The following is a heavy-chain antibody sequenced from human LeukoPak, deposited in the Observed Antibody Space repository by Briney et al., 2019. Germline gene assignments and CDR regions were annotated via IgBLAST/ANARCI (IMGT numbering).Heavy chain of an antibody. CDR3: AREQWLVSV. CDR1: GFSNSSDYY. V-gene: IGHV4-38-2*02. D-gene: IGHD6-19*01. Sequence: PSETLSLTCTVSGFSNSSDYYWGWIRQPPGKGLEWLGSVSHSGITYYNSSLNSRVTISVDTSKNQFSLKLSSVTAADTAVYYCAREQWLVSVWGQGTLVTVSS. CDR2: VSHSGIT. J-gene: IGHJ4*02.